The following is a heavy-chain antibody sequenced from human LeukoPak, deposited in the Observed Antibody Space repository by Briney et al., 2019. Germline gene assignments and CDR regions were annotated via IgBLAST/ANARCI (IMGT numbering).Heavy chain of an antibody. V-gene: IGHV7-4-1*02. J-gene: IGHJ5*02. CDR1: GYTFTSYA. Sequence: ASVKVSCKASGYTFTSYAMNWVRQAPGQGLEWMGWINTNTGNPTYAQGFTGRFAFSLDTSVSTAYLQISSLKAEDTAVYYCAIGRGYSYVPYNWFDPWGQGTLVTVSS. CDR2: INTNTGNP. D-gene: IGHD5-18*01. CDR3: AIGRGYSYVPYNWFDP.